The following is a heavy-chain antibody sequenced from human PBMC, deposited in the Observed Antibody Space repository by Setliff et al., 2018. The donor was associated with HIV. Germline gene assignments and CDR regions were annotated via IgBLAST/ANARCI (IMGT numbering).Heavy chain of an antibody. Sequence: LRLSCAASGFTFSSYSMNWVRQAPGKGLEWVSSISSSSSYIYYADSVKGRFTISRDNAKNSLYLQMNSLRAEDTAVYYCARVGENYYGSGAETDYWDQGTLVTVSS. CDR2: ISSSSSYI. D-gene: IGHD3-10*01. J-gene: IGHJ4*02. CDR1: GFTFSSYS. CDR3: ARVGENYYGSGAETDY. V-gene: IGHV3-21*01.